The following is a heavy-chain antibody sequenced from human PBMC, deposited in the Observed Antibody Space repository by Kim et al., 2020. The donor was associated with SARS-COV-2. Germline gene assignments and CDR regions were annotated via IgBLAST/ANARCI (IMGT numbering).Heavy chain of an antibody. V-gene: IGHV4-39*01. Sequence: SETLSLTCTVSGGSISSSSYYWGWIRQPPGKGLEWIGSIYYSGSTYYNPSLKSRVTISVDTSKNQFSLKLSSVTAADTAGYYCSRQGARRGGYRIFDDWG. CDR2: IYYSGST. D-gene: IGHD6-13*01. CDR1: GGSISSSSYY. J-gene: IGHJ4*01. CDR3: SRQGARRGGYRIFDD.